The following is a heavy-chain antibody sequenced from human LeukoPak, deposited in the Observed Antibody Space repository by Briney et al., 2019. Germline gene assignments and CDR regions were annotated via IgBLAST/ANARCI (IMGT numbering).Heavy chain of an antibody. D-gene: IGHD2-2*01. CDR2: IYYSGST. V-gene: IGHV4-39*01. Sequence: SETLSLTCAVSGGSISSSNWWSWVRQPPGKGLEWIGSIYYSGSTYYNPSLKSRVTISVDTSKNQFSLKLSSVTAADTAVYYCARPGPEYQLLFDYWGQGTLVTVSS. CDR1: GGSISSSNW. J-gene: IGHJ4*02. CDR3: ARPGPEYQLLFDY.